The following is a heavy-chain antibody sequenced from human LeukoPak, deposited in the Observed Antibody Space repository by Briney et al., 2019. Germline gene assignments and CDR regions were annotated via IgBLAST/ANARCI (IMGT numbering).Heavy chain of an antibody. J-gene: IGHJ3*02. CDR2: IKQDGSEK. D-gene: IGHD6-19*01. CDR3: AKPHGEQWLGGAFDI. Sequence: PGGSLRLSCAASGFTFSHYWMNWVRQAPGKGLEWVANIKQDGSEKYYVDSVKGRFTISRDNSKNSLYLQMNSLRAEDTALYYCAKPHGEQWLGGAFDIWGQGTMVTVSS. V-gene: IGHV3-7*03. CDR1: GFTFSHYW.